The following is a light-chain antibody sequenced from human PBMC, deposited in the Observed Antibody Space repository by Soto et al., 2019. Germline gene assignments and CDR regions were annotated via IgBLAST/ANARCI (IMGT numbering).Light chain of an antibody. CDR2: EVS. Sequence: QSVLTQPASVSGSPGQSITISCTGTSSDIGGYNYVSWYQQHPGKAPKLMIYEVSNRPSGFSNRFSGSKSGNTASLTISGLQAEDEADYYCSSYTSSSTPNWVFGGGTKLTVL. CDR3: SSYTSSSTPNWV. J-gene: IGLJ3*02. V-gene: IGLV2-14*01. CDR1: SSDIGGYNY.